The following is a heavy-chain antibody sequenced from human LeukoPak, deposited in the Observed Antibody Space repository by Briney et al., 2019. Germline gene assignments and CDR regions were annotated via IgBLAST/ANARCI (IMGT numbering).Heavy chain of an antibody. V-gene: IGHV3-74*01. CDR3: ARAGPCGGDCYSRLDWYFDL. J-gene: IGHJ2*01. CDR1: GFTFNDYA. CDR2: INSDGSST. D-gene: IGHD2-21*02. Sequence: GGSLRLSCEASGFTFNDYAMSWVRQSPGRGLVWVSRINSDGSSTSYADSVKGRFTISRDNAKNTLYLQMNSLRAEDTAVYYCARAGPCGGDCYSRLDWYFDLWGRGTLVTVSS.